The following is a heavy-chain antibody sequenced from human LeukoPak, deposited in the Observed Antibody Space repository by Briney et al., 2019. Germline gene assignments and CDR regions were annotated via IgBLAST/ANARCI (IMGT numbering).Heavy chain of an antibody. J-gene: IGHJ5*02. CDR3: AKGPTGISSSSRFDP. CDR1: GFTFSSYA. CDR2: ISGSGGST. V-gene: IGHV3-23*01. D-gene: IGHD6-6*01. Sequence: GGSLRLSCAASGFTFSSYAMSWGRRAPGKGLEWVSAISGSGGSTYYADSVKGRFTISRDNSKNTLYLQMNSLRAEETAVYYCAKGPTGISSSSRFDPWGQGNLVTVSS.